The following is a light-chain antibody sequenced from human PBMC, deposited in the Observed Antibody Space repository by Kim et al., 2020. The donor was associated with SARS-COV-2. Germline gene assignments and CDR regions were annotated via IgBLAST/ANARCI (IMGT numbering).Light chain of an antibody. CDR3: QQSHSSPRYT. V-gene: IGKV1-39*01. CDR1: QSITRY. CDR2: AAS. Sequence: DIQMTQSPSSLSASAGDRVTITCRTSQSITRYLNWYQQKPGKAPKLLIYAASSLESGVPSRFSGSGSGTDFTLTISSLQPEDFATYYCQQSHSSPRYTWGRGTKLEI. J-gene: IGKJ2*01.